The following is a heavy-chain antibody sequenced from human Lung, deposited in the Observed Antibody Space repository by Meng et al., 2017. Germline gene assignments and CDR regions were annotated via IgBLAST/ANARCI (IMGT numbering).Heavy chain of an antibody. Sequence: GQLQRWGQGLLKPSGTLSLTCVVSGGSFSDYYWSWIRQPPGKGLEWIGEINHSGSTNYNPSLESRATISVDTSQNNLSLKLSSVTAADSAVYYCARGPTTMAHDFDYWGQGTLVTVSS. CDR3: ARGPTTMAHDFDY. J-gene: IGHJ4*02. CDR1: GGSFSDYY. D-gene: IGHD4-11*01. V-gene: IGHV4-34*01. CDR2: INHSGST.